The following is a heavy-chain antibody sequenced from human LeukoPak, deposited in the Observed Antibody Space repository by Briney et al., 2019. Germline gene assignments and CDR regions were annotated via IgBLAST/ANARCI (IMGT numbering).Heavy chain of an antibody. CDR3: VKEGVEYSYSYGDY. V-gene: IGHV3-30*18. Sequence: GGSLRLSCAASGFSFNNYAMYWVRQAPGKGLEWVALISYDGGDKYFAESMKGRITISRDNAENTLYLQMNNLRPDDTAFYFCVKEGVEYSYSYGDYWGQGTLVTVSS. CDR2: ISYDGGDK. CDR1: GFSFNNYA. D-gene: IGHD3-16*01. J-gene: IGHJ4*02.